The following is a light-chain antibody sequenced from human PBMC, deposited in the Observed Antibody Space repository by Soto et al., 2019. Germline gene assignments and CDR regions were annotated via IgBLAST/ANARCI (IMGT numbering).Light chain of an antibody. J-gene: IGKJ4*01. CDR1: QTIDTY. V-gene: IGKV1-39*01. Sequence: DIQMTQSPSSLSVSVGDRVTITCRASQTIDTYLNWYEQKPGKAPKILIYAASTLQSGIASRFSSGVSETDFTLTISRLQPEDFGTYYCQQSYNRPVTFGGGTRVEIK. CDR2: AAS. CDR3: QQSYNRPVT.